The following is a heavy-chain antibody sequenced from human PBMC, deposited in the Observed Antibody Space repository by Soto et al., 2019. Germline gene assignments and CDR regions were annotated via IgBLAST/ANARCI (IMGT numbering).Heavy chain of an antibody. J-gene: IGHJ5*02. Sequence: ASVKVSFKASGYTFTSYGISWVRQAPGQGLEWMGWISAYNGNTNYAQKLQGRVTMTTDTSTSTAYMELRSLRSDDTAVYYCARHVRTYCSGGSCFPYNWFDPWGQGTLVTVSS. CDR1: GYTFTSYG. CDR3: ARHVRTYCSGGSCFPYNWFDP. CDR2: ISAYNGNT. V-gene: IGHV1-18*01. D-gene: IGHD2-15*01.